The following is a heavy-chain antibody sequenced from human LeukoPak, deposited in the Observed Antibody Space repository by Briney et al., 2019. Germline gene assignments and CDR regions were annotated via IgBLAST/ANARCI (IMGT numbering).Heavy chain of an antibody. D-gene: IGHD3-3*01. V-gene: IGHV1-8*01. Sequence: ASVKVSCKASGYTFTSYDINWVRQATGQGLEWMGWMNPNSGNTGYAQKFQGRVTMTRNTSISTAYMELSSLGSEDTAVYYCARGRRSITIFGVVTYYFDYWGQGTLVTVSS. J-gene: IGHJ4*02. CDR2: MNPNSGNT. CDR3: ARGRRSITIFGVVTYYFDY. CDR1: GYTFTSYD.